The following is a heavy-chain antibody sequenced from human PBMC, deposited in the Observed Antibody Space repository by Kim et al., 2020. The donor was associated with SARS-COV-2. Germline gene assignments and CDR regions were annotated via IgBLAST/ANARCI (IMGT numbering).Heavy chain of an antibody. CDR2: ISSSSSYI. CDR1: GFTFSSYS. V-gene: IGHV3-21*01. Sequence: GGSLRLSCAASGFTFSSYSMNWVRQAPGKGLEWVSSISSSSSYIYYADSVKGRFTISRDNAKNSLYLQMNSLRAEDTAVYYCAREGQYQLLSLSAFPYYYYGMDVWGQGTTVTVSS. CDR3: AREGQYQLLSLSAFPYYYYGMDV. D-gene: IGHD2-2*01. J-gene: IGHJ6*02.